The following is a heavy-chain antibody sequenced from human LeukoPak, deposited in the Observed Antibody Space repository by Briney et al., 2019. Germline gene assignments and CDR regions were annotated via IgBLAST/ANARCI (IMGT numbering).Heavy chain of an antibody. CDR3: AKERAKTVGYYGMDV. J-gene: IGHJ6*02. D-gene: IGHD4-17*01. CDR2: ISGSGGST. V-gene: IGHV3-23*01. CDR1: GFTFSTYA. Sequence: PGGSLRLSCAASGFTFSTYAMSWVRQAPGKGLEWVSAISGSGGSTYYADSVKGRFTISRDNSKNTLYLQMNSLRAEDTAVYYCAKERAKTVGYYGMDVWGQGTTVTVSS.